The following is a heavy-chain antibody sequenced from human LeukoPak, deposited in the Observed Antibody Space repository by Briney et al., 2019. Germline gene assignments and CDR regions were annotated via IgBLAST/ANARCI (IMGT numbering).Heavy chain of an antibody. Sequence: GASVKVSCKASGYTFTSYGISWMRQAPGQGLEWMGWISAYNGNTNYAQKLQGRVTMTTDTSTSTAYMELRSLRSDDTAVYYCARDRRAIVATTDFDYWGQGTLVTVSS. CDR3: ARDRRAIVATTDFDY. J-gene: IGHJ4*02. D-gene: IGHD5-12*01. CDR2: ISAYNGNT. CDR1: GYTFTSYG. V-gene: IGHV1-18*01.